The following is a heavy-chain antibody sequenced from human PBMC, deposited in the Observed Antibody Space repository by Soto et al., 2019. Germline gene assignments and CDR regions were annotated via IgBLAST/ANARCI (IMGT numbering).Heavy chain of an antibody. J-gene: IGHJ6*02. CDR3: ARDVGIAGSDYYYYGMVV. CDR1: GYTFTGYY. D-gene: IGHD1-20*01. V-gene: IGHV1-2*04. CDR2: INPNSGAT. Sequence: GASVKVSCKASGYTFTGYYVHWVRQAPGQGLEWMGWINPNSGATNYAQKFQGWVTMTRDTSISTAYMELSRLRSDDTAVYYCARDVGIAGSDYYYYGMVVWGQGTTVTVSS.